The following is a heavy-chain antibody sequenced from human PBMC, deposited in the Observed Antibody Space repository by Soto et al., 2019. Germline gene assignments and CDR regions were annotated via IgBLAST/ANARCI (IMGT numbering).Heavy chain of an antibody. J-gene: IGHJ6*02. CDR1: GYTFTSYY. V-gene: IGHV1-46*01. D-gene: IGHD4-4*01. CDR3: ASSYSNYALIDYYYYGMDV. CDR2: INPSGGYT. Sequence: ASVKVSCKASGYTFTSYYMNWVRQVPGQGLEWLGIINPSGGYTTYAQRFLGRVTMTSDTSTSTVHMELGSLTSEDTAVYYCASSYSNYALIDYYYYGMDVWGQGTTVTSP.